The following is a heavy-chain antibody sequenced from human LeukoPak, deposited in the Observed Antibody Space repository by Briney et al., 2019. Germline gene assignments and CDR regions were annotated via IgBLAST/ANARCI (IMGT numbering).Heavy chain of an antibody. D-gene: IGHD3-3*01. J-gene: IGHJ5*02. CDR1: GYTFTSYD. CDR2: MNPNSGNT. CDR3: ARASITIFGVVMTYNWFDP. Sequence: ASVEVSCKASGYTFTSYDINWVRQATGQGLEWMGWMNPNSGNTGYAQKFQGRVTMTRNTSISTAYMELSSLRSEDTAVYYCARASITIFGVVMTYNWFDPWGQGTLVTVSS. V-gene: IGHV1-8*01.